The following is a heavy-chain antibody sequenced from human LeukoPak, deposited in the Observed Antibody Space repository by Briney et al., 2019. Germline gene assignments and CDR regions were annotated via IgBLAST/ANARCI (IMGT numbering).Heavy chain of an antibody. D-gene: IGHD2-2*01. CDR2: ISYDGSNK. V-gene: IGHV3-30*18. CDR1: GFTFSTYG. J-gene: IGHJ6*03. Sequence: PGGSLRLSCAASGFTFSTYGMHWVRQAPGKGLEWVAVISYDGSNKYYADSVKGRFTISRDNSKNTLYLQMNSLRAEDTAVYYCAKDGRSSASLDLYYYYYYMDVWGKGTTVTVSS. CDR3: AKDGRSSASLDLYYYYYYMDV.